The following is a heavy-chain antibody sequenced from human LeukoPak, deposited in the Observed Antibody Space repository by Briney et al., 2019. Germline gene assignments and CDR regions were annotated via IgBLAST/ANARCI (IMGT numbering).Heavy chain of an antibody. CDR3: AKDEPNYYDSSGYYYPPDYFDY. Sequence: GGSLRLSCAASGLTFSSYAMHWVRQAPGKGLEWVAVISYDGSNKYYADSVKGRFTISRGNSKNTLYLQMNSLRAEDTAVYYCAKDEPNYYDSSGYYYPPDYFDYWGRGTLVTVSS. V-gene: IGHV3-30*04. D-gene: IGHD3-22*01. CDR2: ISYDGSNK. CDR1: GLTFSSYA. J-gene: IGHJ4*02.